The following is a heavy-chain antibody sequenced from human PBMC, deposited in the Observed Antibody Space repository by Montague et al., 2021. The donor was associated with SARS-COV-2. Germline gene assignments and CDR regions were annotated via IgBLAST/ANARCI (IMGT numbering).Heavy chain of an antibody. CDR2: VYYSGYT. CDR3: ARRRLREDYFDF. CDR1: GDSVSSSDHY. V-gene: IGHV4-39*01. D-gene: IGHD4-17*01. J-gene: IGHJ4*02. Sequence: SETLSLTCTVPGDSVSSSDHYWGWIRQPPGKGLEWLGIVYYSGYTYYNPSVKGRVTISIDASKNQFSLKLNSLTATDTAICHCARRRLREDYFDFWGQGTLLTVSS.